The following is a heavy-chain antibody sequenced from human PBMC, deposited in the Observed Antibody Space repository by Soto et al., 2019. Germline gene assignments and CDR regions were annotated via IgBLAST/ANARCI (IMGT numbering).Heavy chain of an antibody. D-gene: IGHD3-3*01. Sequence: SETLSLTCAVYGGSFSGYYWSWIRQPPGKGLEWIGEINHSGSTNYNPSLKSRVTISVDTPKNQFSLKLSSVTAADTAVYYCAMTRGVVAFDPWGQGTLVTVSS. CDR1: GGSFSGYY. CDR3: AMTRGVVAFDP. V-gene: IGHV4-34*01. CDR2: INHSGST. J-gene: IGHJ5*02.